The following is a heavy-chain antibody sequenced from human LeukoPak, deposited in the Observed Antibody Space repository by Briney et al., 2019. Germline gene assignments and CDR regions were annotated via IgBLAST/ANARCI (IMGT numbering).Heavy chain of an antibody. V-gene: IGHV3-9*01. CDR2: ISWNSGSI. D-gene: IGHD4-17*01. J-gene: IGHJ4*02. Sequence: GGSLRLSCAASGFTFDDYAMHWVRQAPGKGLEWVSGISWNSGSIGYADSVKGRFTISRDNAKNSLYLQMNSLRAEDTALYYCAKDIGITFGDYGSPTAFDYWGQGTLVTVSS. CDR3: AKDIGITFGDYGSPTAFDY. CDR1: GFTFDDYA.